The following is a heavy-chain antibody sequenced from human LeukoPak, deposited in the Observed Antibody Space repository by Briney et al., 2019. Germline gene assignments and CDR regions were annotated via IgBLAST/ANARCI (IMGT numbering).Heavy chain of an antibody. Sequence: SGPTLVNPTETLTLTCTFSGFSLSTSGMCVSWIRQPPGKALEWLALIDWEDDKYSSTSLKTRLTISRDTSKNQVVLRMTNMDPVDTATYYCARTADTDSTGEYYIDYWGQGTLVTVSS. J-gene: IGHJ4*02. D-gene: IGHD3-16*01. V-gene: IGHV2-70*01. CDR1: GFSLSTSGMC. CDR2: IDWEDDK. CDR3: ARTADTDSTGEYYIDY.